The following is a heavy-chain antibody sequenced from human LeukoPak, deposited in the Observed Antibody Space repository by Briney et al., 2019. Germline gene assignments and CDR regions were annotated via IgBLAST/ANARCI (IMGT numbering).Heavy chain of an antibody. V-gene: IGHV1-2*04. Sequence: GASVKVSCKASGYTFTGYYMHWVRQAPGQGLEWMGWINPNSGGTNYAQKFQGWVTMTRDTSISTAYMEQSRLRSDDTAVYYCARESSVASGDYWGQGTLVTVSS. CDR1: GYTFTGYY. CDR2: INPNSGGT. CDR3: ARESSVASGDY. J-gene: IGHJ4*02. D-gene: IGHD6-19*01.